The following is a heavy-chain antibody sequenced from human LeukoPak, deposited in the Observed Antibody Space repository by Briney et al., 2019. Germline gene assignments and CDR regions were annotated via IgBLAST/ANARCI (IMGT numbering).Heavy chain of an antibody. V-gene: IGHV3-9*01. CDR3: AKPFYGDYLDY. Sequence: GGSLRLSCAASGFTFDDYAMHWVRQAPGKGLEWVSGISWNSGSIGYADSVKGRFTISRDNAKNSLYLQMNSLRAEDTAVYYCAKPFYGDYLDYWGQGTLVTVSS. D-gene: IGHD4-17*01. CDR1: GFTFDDYA. J-gene: IGHJ4*02. CDR2: ISWNSGSI.